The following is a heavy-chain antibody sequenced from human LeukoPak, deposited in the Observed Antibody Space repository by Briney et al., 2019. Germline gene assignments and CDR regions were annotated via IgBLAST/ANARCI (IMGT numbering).Heavy chain of an antibody. D-gene: IGHD5-12*01. J-gene: IGHJ6*02. CDR2: IRGSGGNT. Sequence: PGGSLRLSCVASGFTFSSYAMSWVRQAPGKGLEWVSTIRGSGGNTYYADSVKGRFTISRDNSKNTLYLQMNSLRADDTALYYCAKDIVATNYFYGMDVWGQGTTVTVSS. CDR1: GFTFSSYA. CDR3: AKDIVATNYFYGMDV. V-gene: IGHV3-23*01.